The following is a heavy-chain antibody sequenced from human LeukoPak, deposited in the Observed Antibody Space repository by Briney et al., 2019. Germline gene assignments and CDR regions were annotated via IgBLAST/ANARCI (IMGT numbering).Heavy chain of an antibody. J-gene: IGHJ4*02. CDR2: LEPKIGGT. CDR1: RYTFTGPL. CDR3: AREVGVVPTAIPTVDS. V-gene: IGHV1-2*02. Sequence: ASVKVSCTASRYTFTGPLMRWVRQAPGQGLEWMGWLEPKIGGTHFGDKFKGRVTMTRDTSMSTAYMELSRLKADDTAVYYCAREVGVVPTAIPTVDSWGQGTLVTVSS. D-gene: IGHD2-2*02.